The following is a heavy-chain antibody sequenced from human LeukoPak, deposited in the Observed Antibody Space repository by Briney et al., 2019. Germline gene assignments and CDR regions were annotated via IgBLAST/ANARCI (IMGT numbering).Heavy chain of an antibody. CDR1: GFTFSSYA. CDR2: ISGRGDST. D-gene: IGHD2-2*01. Sequence: TGGSLRLSCAGSGFTFSSYAMTWVRQAPGKGLESVSAISGRGDSTYYAASLKGRFTISRDNSKNTLYLQMNSLRPEDTAVYYCATRGYCSGTSCYAPQPWGQGTLVTVSS. CDR3: ATRGYCSGTSCYAPQP. J-gene: IGHJ5*02. V-gene: IGHV3-23*01.